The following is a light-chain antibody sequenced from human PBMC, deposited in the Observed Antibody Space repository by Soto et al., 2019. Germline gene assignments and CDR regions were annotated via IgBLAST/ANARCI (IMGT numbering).Light chain of an antibody. V-gene: IGKV3-11*01. CDR2: DAS. Sequence: EIVLTQSPATLSLSPGERATLSCRASQSVSSYFAWYQQKQGQAPRLLIYDASNRAPGVPARFSGSGSGTDFTLTISSLEPEDFAVYYCQQRITWPLTFGGGTKVEIK. CDR1: QSVSSY. J-gene: IGKJ4*01. CDR3: QQRITWPLT.